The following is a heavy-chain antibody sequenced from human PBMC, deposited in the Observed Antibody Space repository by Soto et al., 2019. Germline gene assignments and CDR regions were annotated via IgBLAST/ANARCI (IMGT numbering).Heavy chain of an antibody. Sequence: QVQLVESGGGLVKPGGSLMLSCGVSGFTFSDYYMSWIRQAPGKGLEWVSYISSSGTTKYHADSVKGRFIISRDDAKNSLFLQMNSLSPDDTAVYYCARGDIRGGDYFDYWGQGTLVTVSS. CDR1: GFTFSDYY. CDR2: ISSSGTTK. D-gene: IGHD3-16*01. J-gene: IGHJ4*02. CDR3: ARGDIRGGDYFDY. V-gene: IGHV3-11*01.